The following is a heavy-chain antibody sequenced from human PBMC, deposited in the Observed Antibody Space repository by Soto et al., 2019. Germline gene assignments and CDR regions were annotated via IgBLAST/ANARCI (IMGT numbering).Heavy chain of an antibody. D-gene: IGHD6-19*01. CDR1: GFTFSGYY. CDR3: AKYLSGWSNTWDH. V-gene: IGHV3-11*06. Sequence: PGGSLRLSCAASGFTFSGYYMSWIRQAPGKGLEWISYISSSSGTFTNYADSVKGRFTISRDNAKNSLFLQMNSLRAEDTGVYYCAKYLSGWSNTWDHRGTGTRVTVS. J-gene: IGHJ4*02. CDR2: ISSSSGTFT.